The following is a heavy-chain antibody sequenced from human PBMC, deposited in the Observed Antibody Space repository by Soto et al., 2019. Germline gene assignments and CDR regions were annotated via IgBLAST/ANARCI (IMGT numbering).Heavy chain of an antibody. CDR2: ISYDGSNK. V-gene: IGHV3-30-3*01. CDR3: ARDTARGYSVHKGNYDFDY. Sequence: QVQLVESGGGVVQPGRSLRLSCAASGFTFSSYAMHWVRQAPGKGLEWVAVISYDGSNKYYADSVKGRFTISRDNSKNTLYQQMNSLRAEDTAVYYCARDTARGYSVHKGNYDFDYWGQGTLVTVSS. CDR1: GFTFSSYA. J-gene: IGHJ4*02. D-gene: IGHD5-12*01.